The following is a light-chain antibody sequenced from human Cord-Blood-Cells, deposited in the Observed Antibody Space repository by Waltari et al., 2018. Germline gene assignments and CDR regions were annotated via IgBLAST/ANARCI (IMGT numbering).Light chain of an antibody. V-gene: IGKV3-15*01. CDR2: GAY. CDR1: QSVSSN. CDR3: QQYNNWWT. J-gene: IGKJ1*01. Sequence: EIVMTHSPATLSVSPGERATLSCRASQSVSSNLAWYQQKPGQAPRLLIYGAYTRATGIPARFSGSGSGTEFTLTISSLQSEDFAVYYCQQYNNWWTFGQGTKVEIK.